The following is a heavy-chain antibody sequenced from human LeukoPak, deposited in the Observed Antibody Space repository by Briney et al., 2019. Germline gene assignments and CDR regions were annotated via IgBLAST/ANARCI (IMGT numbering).Heavy chain of an antibody. Sequence: ASVKVSCKASGYTFTDYLIHWVRQAPGQGPEWVGWIHPNSGGTNYAPKFQGRVAMTRDTSFTTAYMDVSSLRSDDTAVYYCARAVGRSGPDAFDVWGQGTVVTVSS. D-gene: IGHD3-3*01. CDR2: IHPNSGGT. CDR1: GYTFTDYL. V-gene: IGHV1-2*02. J-gene: IGHJ3*01. CDR3: ARAVGRSGPDAFDV.